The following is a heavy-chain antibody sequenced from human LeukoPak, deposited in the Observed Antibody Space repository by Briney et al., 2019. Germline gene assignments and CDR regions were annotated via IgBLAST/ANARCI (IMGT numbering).Heavy chain of an antibody. Sequence: GSSVKVSCKASEGTFSSYAISWVRQAPGQGLEWMGRIIPILGIANYAQKFQGRVTITADKSTSTAYMELSSLRSEDTAVYYCARLGSYCGGDCYGLAWGQGTLVTVSS. J-gene: IGHJ5*02. D-gene: IGHD2-21*02. V-gene: IGHV1-69*04. CDR1: EGTFSSYA. CDR2: IIPILGIA. CDR3: ARLGSYCGGDCYGLA.